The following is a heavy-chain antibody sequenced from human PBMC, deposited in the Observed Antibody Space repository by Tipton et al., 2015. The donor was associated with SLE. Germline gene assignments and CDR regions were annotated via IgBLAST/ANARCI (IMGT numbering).Heavy chain of an antibody. V-gene: IGHV4-59*01. Sequence: TLSLTCTVSGGSISSYYWSWIRQPPGKGLEWIGYIYYSGSTNYNPSLKSRVTISVDTSKNQFSLKLSSVTAEDTALYYCAKDHVSWGYSGYGLGHGMDVWGQGTTVTVSS. CDR3: AKDHVSWGYSGYGLGHGMDV. J-gene: IGHJ6*02. CDR2: IYYSGST. D-gene: IGHD5-12*01. CDR1: GGSISSYY.